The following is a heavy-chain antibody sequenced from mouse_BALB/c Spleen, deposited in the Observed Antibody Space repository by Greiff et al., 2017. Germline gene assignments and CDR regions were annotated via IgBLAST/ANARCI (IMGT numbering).Heavy chain of an antibody. Sequence: EVKVVESGGGLVKPGGSLKLSCAASGFTFSSYAMSWVRQSPEKRLEWVAEISSGGSYTYYPDTVTGRFTISRDNAKNTLYLEMSSLRSEDTAMYYCATAYYGSSSFAYWGQGTLVTVSA. CDR2: ISSGGSYT. J-gene: IGHJ3*01. D-gene: IGHD1-1*01. CDR1: GFTFSSYA. V-gene: IGHV5-9-4*01. CDR3: ATAYYGSSSFAY.